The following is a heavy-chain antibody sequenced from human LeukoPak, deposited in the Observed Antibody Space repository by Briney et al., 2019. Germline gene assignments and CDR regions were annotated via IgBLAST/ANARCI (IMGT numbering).Heavy chain of an antibody. Sequence: SETLSLTCAVSGYSISSGYYWGWIRQPPGKGLEWIGSIYHSGSTYYNPSLKSRVTISVDTSKNQFSLKLSSVTAADTAVYYCASQPTWIQLWLFDYWGQGTLVTASS. CDR1: GYSISSGYY. V-gene: IGHV4-38-2*01. J-gene: IGHJ4*02. CDR2: IYHSGST. CDR3: ASQPTWIQLWLFDY. D-gene: IGHD5-18*01.